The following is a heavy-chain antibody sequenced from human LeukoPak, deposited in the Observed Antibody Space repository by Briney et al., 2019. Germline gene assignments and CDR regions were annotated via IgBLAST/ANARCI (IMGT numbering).Heavy chain of an antibody. J-gene: IGHJ6*03. CDR1: GYTFTSYA. CDR2: INTNTGNP. V-gene: IGHV7-4-1*02. CDR3: ARTARPVFTYYYYYMDV. Sequence: ASVKVSCKASGYTFTSYAMNWVRQAPGQGLEWMGWINTNTGNPTYAQGFTGRFVFSLDTSVSTAYLQISSLKAEDTAVYYCARTARPVFTYYYYYMDVWGKGTTVTVSS. D-gene: IGHD6-6*01.